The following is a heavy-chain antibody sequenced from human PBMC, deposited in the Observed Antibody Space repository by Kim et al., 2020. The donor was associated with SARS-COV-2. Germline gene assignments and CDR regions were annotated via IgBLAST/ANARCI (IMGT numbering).Heavy chain of an antibody. CDR1: GGSFSGYY. Sequence: SETLSLTCAVYGGSFSGYYWSWIRQPPGKGLEWIGEINHSGSTNYNPSLKSRVTISVDTSKNQFSLKLSSVTAADTAVYYCARGKGKQQQRAYYFDYWGQGTLVTVSS. CDR3: ARGKGKQQQRAYYFDY. CDR2: INHSGST. D-gene: IGHD6-13*01. J-gene: IGHJ4*02. V-gene: IGHV4-34*01.